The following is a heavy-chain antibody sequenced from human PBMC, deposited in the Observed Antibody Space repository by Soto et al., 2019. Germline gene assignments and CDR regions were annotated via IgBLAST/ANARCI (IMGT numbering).Heavy chain of an antibody. V-gene: IGHV3-53*04. Sequence: EVQLVESGGGLVQPGGSLRLSCVGSGVTATANYMNWVRQAPEKRPEWVAVVYSGGSTYYADSVKGRFTISRHDSEHTLYLQMDSLRPEDTAMYYCARANDFKAFDLWGQGTMVTVSS. CDR3: ARANDFKAFDL. CDR1: GVTATANY. CDR2: VYSGGST. J-gene: IGHJ3*01. D-gene: IGHD2-21*02.